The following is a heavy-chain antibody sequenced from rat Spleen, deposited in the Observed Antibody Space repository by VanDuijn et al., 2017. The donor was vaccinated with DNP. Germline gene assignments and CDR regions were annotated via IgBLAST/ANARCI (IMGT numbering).Heavy chain of an antibody. CDR3: ARSDYYSGPDY. D-gene: IGHD1-1*01. J-gene: IGHJ2*01. V-gene: IGHV3-1*01. CDR2: ISYSGNT. Sequence: EVQLQESGPGLLKPSQSLSLTCSVTGYSITSNYWGWIRKFPGNKMEWIGHISYSGNTSYNPSLKSRISITGDTSKNRFFLQLNSVTTEDTATYYCARSDYYSGPDYWGQGVMVTVSS. CDR1: GYSITSNY.